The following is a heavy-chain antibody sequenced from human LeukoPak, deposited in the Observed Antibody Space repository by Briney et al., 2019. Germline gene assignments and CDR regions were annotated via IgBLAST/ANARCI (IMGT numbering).Heavy chain of an antibody. CDR3: ARAPGAYDSSGYYSPYYYYGMDV. CDR1: GFTFSSYA. V-gene: IGHV3-30-3*01. J-gene: IGHJ6*02. Sequence: GRSLRLSCAASGFTFSSYAMRWVRQAPGKGLEWVAVISYDGSNKYYADSVKGRFTISRDNSKNTLYLQMNSLRAEDTAVYYCARAPGAYDSSGYYSPYYYYGMDVWGQGTTVTVSS. D-gene: IGHD3-22*01. CDR2: ISYDGSNK.